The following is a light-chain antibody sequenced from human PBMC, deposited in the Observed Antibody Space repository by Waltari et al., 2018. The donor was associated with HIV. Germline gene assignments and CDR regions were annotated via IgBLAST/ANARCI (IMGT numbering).Light chain of an antibody. J-gene: IGKJ2*01. CDR3: QQYNNWPPYT. V-gene: IGKV3-15*01. CDR2: GAS. CDR1: QSVRST. Sequence: EIVMTQSPATLSVSPGERATRPCRASQSVRSTLAWSPPKPGQAPRLLIYGASTRATGIPARFSGSGSGTEFTLTISSLQSEDFAVYYCQQYNNWPPYTFGQGTKLEIK.